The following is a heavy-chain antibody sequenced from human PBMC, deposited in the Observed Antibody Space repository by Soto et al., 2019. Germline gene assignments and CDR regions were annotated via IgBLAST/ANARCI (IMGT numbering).Heavy chain of an antibody. CDR1: GGSISSGGYY. CDR3: ARTYYDSSGYSSTTQFDY. Sequence: PSETLSLTCTVSGGSISSGGYYWSWIRQHPGKGLEWIGYIYYSGSTYYNPSLKSRVTISVDTSKNQFSLKLSSVTAADTAVYYCARTYYDSSGYSSTTQFDYWAQGTLVTVSS. D-gene: IGHD3-22*01. J-gene: IGHJ4*02. CDR2: IYYSGST. V-gene: IGHV4-31*03.